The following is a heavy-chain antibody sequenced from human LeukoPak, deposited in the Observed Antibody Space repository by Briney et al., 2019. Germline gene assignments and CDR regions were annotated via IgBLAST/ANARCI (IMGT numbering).Heavy chain of an antibody. V-gene: IGHV3-21*01. CDR3: ARVGYSGSPGDY. Sequence: GGSLRLSCAASGFTFSSYNMNWVRQAPGRGLEGVASISSSSSYIYYADSVKGRFTISRDNAKNSLYLQMNSLRVEDTAVYYCARVGYSGSPGDYWGQGTLVTVSS. CDR1: GFTFSSYN. CDR2: ISSSSSYI. D-gene: IGHD1-26*01. J-gene: IGHJ4*02.